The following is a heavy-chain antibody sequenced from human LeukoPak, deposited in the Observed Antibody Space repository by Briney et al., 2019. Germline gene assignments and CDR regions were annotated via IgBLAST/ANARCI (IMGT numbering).Heavy chain of an antibody. CDR1: GYTFTSYY. CDR3: ARGGLVVVPAAMYYWFDP. J-gene: IGHJ5*02. V-gene: IGHV1-46*01. Sequence: ASVKVSCKASGYTFTSYYMHWVRQAPGQGLEWMGIINSSGGSTSYAQKFQGRVTMTRDTSTSTVYMELSSLRSEDTAVYYCARGGLVVVPAAMYYWFDPWGQGTLVTVSS. CDR2: INSSGGST. D-gene: IGHD2-2*01.